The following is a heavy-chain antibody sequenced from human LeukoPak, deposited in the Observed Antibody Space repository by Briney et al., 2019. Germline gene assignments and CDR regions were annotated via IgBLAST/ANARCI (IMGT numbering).Heavy chain of an antibody. Sequence: GGSLRPSCAASGFAFSDYSMNWVRQAPGKGLEWVANTRGSGSGMGSGNYYAGSVKGRFTISRDNAKNSLYLHMNSLRAEDTAFYYCARDDNWGFDYWGQGALVTVSS. J-gene: IGHJ4*02. D-gene: IGHD7-27*01. V-gene: IGHV3-21*05. CDR1: GFAFSDYS. CDR3: ARDDNWGFDY. CDR2: TRGSGSGM.